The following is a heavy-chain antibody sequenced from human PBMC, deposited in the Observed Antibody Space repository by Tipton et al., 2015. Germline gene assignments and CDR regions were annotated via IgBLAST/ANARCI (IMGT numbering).Heavy chain of an antibody. Sequence: TLSLTCTVSNDSISIYYWSWIRQSPGKGLEYIGYIYYSGSTNYNPSLKSRVTISVDTSKNQFSLKLSSVTAADTAVYYCARGVKRDSYGKGGWFDPWGQGNLVTVSS. CDR3: ARGVKRDSYGKGGWFDP. CDR2: IYYSGST. CDR1: NDSISIYY. J-gene: IGHJ5*02. D-gene: IGHD5-18*01. V-gene: IGHV4-59*01.